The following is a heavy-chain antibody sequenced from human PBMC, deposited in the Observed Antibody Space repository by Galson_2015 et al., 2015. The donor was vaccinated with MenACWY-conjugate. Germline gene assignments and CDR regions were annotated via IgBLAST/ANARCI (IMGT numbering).Heavy chain of an antibody. CDR2: ITNSGNSI. D-gene: IGHD5-12*01. CDR1: GFTFSIYS. J-gene: IGHJ4*02. V-gene: IGHV3-48*02. CDR3: ASYRDSGYDSPFDY. Sequence: SLRLSCAASGFTFSIYSMSWVRQAPGKGLEWVSYITNSGNSIYYGDSVKGRFTISRDNAKNSLYLQMNSLRDEDTAVYYSASYRDSGYDSPFDYWGQGTLVTVSS.